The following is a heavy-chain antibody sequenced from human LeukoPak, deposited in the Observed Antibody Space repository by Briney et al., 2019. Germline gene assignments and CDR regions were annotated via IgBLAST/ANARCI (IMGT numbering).Heavy chain of an antibody. CDR3: AKAADGSGSYYKSWFDP. CDR1: EFTFSSYW. V-gene: IGHV3-7*01. J-gene: IGHJ5*02. D-gene: IGHD3-10*01. Sequence: GGSLRLSCAASEFTFSSYWMSWVRQAPGKGLEWVANIKQDGSEKYYVDSVKGRFTISRDNAKNSLYLQMNSLRAEDTAVYFCAKAADGSGSYYKSWFDPWGQGTLVTVSS. CDR2: IKQDGSEK.